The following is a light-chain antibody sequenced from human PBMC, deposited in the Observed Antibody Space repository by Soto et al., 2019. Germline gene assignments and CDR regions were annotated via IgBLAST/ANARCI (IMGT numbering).Light chain of an antibody. J-gene: IGLJ3*02. V-gene: IGLV1-40*01. CDR2: GNT. CDR3: QSYDSALQGV. CDR1: SSNIGAGYD. Sequence: QSILTQPPSVSGAPGQGVTISCTGNSSNIGAGYDVHWYKHVPGTAPKLLIYGNTKRPSGVPDRFSGSKSGTSVFLAIKGLLAEDDGDYYCQSYDSALQGVFGGGTKLTVL.